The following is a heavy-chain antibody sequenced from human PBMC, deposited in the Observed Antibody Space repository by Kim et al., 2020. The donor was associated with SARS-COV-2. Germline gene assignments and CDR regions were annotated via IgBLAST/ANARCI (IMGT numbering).Heavy chain of an antibody. J-gene: IGHJ5*02. V-gene: IGHV3-9*03. CDR3: AKEEPGNWFDP. Sequence: GSAESVTGRFTIARDNAENSLYLQMNSLRAEDMALYYCAKEEPGNWFDPWGQGTLVTVSS. D-gene: IGHD1-1*01.